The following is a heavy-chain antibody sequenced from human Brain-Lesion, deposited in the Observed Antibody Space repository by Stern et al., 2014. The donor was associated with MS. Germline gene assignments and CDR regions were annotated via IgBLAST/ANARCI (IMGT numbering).Heavy chain of an antibody. CDR2: IVVGTGKA. D-gene: IGHD3-16*01. J-gene: IGHJ4*02. CDR3: AAVSTWGP. Sequence: QLVESGPEMKKPGTSVNVSCKASGFTFTSSTVQWVRQARGQRLEWIGWIVVGTGKANYAQKFQGRVTISRDLSTETAYMELSSLRSDDMAIYYCAAVSTWGPWGQGTPVTVSS. V-gene: IGHV1-58*03. CDR1: GFTFTSST.